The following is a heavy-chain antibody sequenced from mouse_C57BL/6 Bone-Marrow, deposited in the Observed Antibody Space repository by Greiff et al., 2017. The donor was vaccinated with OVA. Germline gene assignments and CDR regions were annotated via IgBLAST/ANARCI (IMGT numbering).Heavy chain of an antibody. V-gene: IGHV5-9-1*02. CDR1: GFTFSSYA. D-gene: IGHD2-3*01. CDR3: TRDGYYAMDY. Sequence: EVKLMESGEGLVKPGGSLKLSCAASGFTFSSYAMSWVRQTPEKRLEWVAYISSGGDYIYYADTVKGRFTISRDNARNTLYLQMSSLKSEDTARYYCTRDGYYAMDYWGQGTSVTVSS. J-gene: IGHJ4*01. CDR2: ISSGGDYI.